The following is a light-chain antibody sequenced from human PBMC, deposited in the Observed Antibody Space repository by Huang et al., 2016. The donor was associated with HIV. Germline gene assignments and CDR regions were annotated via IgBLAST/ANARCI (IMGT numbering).Light chain of an antibody. CDR3: QHRGTWPPYT. CDR2: DAS. V-gene: IGKV3-11*01. J-gene: IGKJ2*01. Sequence: TVLTQSPATLSLSPGERAILSCRASQNVRTYLAWYQQKPGQAPRLLIHDASKRANGIPSRFSGSGSGTDFTLTISSLEPEDFAVYYCQHRGTWPPYTFGQGTKLEIK. CDR1: QNVRTY.